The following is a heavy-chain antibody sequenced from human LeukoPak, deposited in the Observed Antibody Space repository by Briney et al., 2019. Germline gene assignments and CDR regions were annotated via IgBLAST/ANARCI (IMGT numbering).Heavy chain of an antibody. CDR2: ISWNSGSI. J-gene: IGHJ4*02. Sequence: PGRSLRVSCAASGFTFDDYAMHWVRQAPGKGLEWVSGISWNSGSIGYADSVKGRFTISRDNAKNSLYLQMNILRAEDTALYYCAKGTSIAVAGSLDYWGQGTLVTVSS. CDR3: AKGTSIAVAGSLDY. CDR1: GFTFDDYA. V-gene: IGHV3-9*01. D-gene: IGHD6-19*01.